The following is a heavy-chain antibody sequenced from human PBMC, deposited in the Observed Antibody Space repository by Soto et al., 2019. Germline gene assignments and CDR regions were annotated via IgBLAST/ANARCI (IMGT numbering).Heavy chain of an antibody. D-gene: IGHD6-19*01. V-gene: IGHV3-33*01. CDR1: GFTFSSYG. CDR3: ARDFGRSGWEFDY. CDR2: IWYDGSNK. J-gene: IGHJ4*02. Sequence: GGSLRLSCAASGFTFSSYGMHWVRQAPGKGLEWVAVIWYDGSNKYYADSVKGRFTISRDNSKNTLYLQMNSLRAEDTAVYYCARDFGRSGWEFDYWGQGTLVTVSS.